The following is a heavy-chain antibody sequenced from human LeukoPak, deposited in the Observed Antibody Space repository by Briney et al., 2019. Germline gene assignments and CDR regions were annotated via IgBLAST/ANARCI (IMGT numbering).Heavy chain of an antibody. CDR2: IKQDGSEK. Sequence: GGSLRLSCAASGFTFSSYWMSWVRQAPGKGLEWVANIKQDGSEKYYVDSVKGRFSISRDNAKNSLYLQMNSLRAEDTAVYYCARNRYSGSYGVDYWGQGTLVTVSS. V-gene: IGHV3-7*05. J-gene: IGHJ4*02. CDR3: ARNRYSGSYGVDY. CDR1: GFTFSSYW. D-gene: IGHD1-26*01.